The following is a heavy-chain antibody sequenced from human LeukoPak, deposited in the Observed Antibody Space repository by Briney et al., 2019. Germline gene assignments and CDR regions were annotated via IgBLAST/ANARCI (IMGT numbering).Heavy chain of an antibody. Sequence: SETLSLTCTVPGASISSSYWSWIRQPAGKGLEWIGRIYSSGSTNYNPSLTSRVTMSVDTSRNQFSLKLSAVTAADTAVYYCAGTALHCSGGSCYSGADYWGQGTLVTVSS. V-gene: IGHV4-4*07. CDR3: AGTALHCSGGSCYSGADY. CDR2: IYSSGST. J-gene: IGHJ4*02. D-gene: IGHD2-15*01. CDR1: GASISSSY.